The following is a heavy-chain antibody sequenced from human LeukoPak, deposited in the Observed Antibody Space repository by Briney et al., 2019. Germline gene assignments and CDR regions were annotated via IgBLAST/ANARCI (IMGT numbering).Heavy chain of an antibody. V-gene: IGHV5-51*01. J-gene: IGHJ4*02. CDR3: ARLRVAGFDY. CDR2: IYPGDSDT. D-gene: IGHD6-19*01. CDR1: GYSFTSYW. Sequence: GAALKISWEGSGYSFTSYWIGWGRQMPGKGVGWMGIIYPGDSDTRYSPSFQGQVTISADQSISTASLQWSSLKASDTAMYYCARLRVAGFDYWGQGTLVTVSS.